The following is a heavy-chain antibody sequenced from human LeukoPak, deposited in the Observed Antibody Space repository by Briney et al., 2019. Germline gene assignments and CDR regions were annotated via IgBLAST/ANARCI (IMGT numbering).Heavy chain of an antibody. CDR1: GYTFSGYY. CDR2: INATSGST. V-gene: IGHV1-2*02. CDR3: ARAVGVAGESLDHNYYNYGMDV. J-gene: IGHJ6*02. D-gene: IGHD6-19*01. Sequence: GASVKLSCKASGYTFSGYYMHWVRQAPGQGLKWMGWINATSGSTNYAQKSKGRVTMTRDTSIGIAYMELSSLRSDDVAVYYCARAVGVAGESLDHNYYNYGMDVWGQGTTVTVSS.